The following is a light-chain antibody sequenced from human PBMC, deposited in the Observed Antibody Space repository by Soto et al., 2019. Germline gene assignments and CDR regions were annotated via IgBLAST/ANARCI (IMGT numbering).Light chain of an antibody. CDR3: QQYGSSPPSNT. CDR2: GAS. V-gene: IGKV3-20*01. Sequence: EIVLTQSPGTLSLSPGERATLSCRASQSVSSSYLAWYQQKPGQAPRLLIYGASSRATGIPDRFSGSGSGTDFTLTISRLEPEDVAVYYCQQYGSSPPSNTFGQGTKLEIK. J-gene: IGKJ2*01. CDR1: QSVSSSY.